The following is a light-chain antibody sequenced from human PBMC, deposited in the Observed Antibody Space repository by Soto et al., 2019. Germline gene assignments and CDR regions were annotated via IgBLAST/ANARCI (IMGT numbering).Light chain of an antibody. Sequence: ERVLTQSPGTLSLSPGERATLSCRASQSVSGSCLAWYQQKPGQAPRLLTYGASSRATGIPDRFSGSGSGTDFTLTISRLEPEDFAVYYCQQYGSSPFTFGPGTKVDIK. V-gene: IGKV3-20*01. J-gene: IGKJ3*01. CDR3: QQYGSSPFT. CDR1: QSVSGSC. CDR2: GAS.